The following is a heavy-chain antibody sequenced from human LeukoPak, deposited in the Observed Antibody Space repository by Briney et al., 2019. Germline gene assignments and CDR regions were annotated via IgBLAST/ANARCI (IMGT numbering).Heavy chain of an antibody. J-gene: IGHJ3*02. V-gene: IGHV1-8*01. CDR2: MNPNSGNT. CDR3: ARDLEGYGDSPDI. Sequence: ASVKVSCKASGYTFTSYDINWVRQATGQGLEWMGWMNPNSGNTGYAQKLQDRVTMTTDTSTTTAYMELRSLTSDDTAVYYCARDLEGYGDSPDIWGQGTLVTVSS. CDR1: GYTFTSYD. D-gene: IGHD4-17*01.